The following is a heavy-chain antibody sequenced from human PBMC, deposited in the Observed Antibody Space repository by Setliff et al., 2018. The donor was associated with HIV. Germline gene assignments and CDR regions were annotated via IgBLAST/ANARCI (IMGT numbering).Heavy chain of an antibody. CDR2: ISTYHGNT. CDR1: GYTFTSYG. D-gene: IGHD3-22*01. Sequence: ASVKVSCKPSGYTFTSYGITWVRQAPGQGLEWMGWISTYHGNTKYALNVQGRVTMTTDASTSTAYMELRSLRSDDTGVYYCARDDSSGLRGAFDIWGQGTMVTVSS. CDR3: ARDDSSGLRGAFDI. J-gene: IGHJ3*02. V-gene: IGHV1-18*01.